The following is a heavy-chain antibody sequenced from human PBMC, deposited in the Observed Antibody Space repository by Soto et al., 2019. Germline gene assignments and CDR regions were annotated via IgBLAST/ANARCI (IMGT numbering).Heavy chain of an antibody. CDR1: GFTFSSYS. J-gene: IGHJ6*02. D-gene: IGHD2-2*01. CDR2: ISSSSSYI. Sequence: GGSLRLSCAASGFTFSSYSMNWVRQAPGKGLEWVSFISSSSSYIYYADSVKGRFTISRDNAKNSLYLQMNSLRAEDTAVYYCARGAIVVVPAAIGDFYYYGMDFWGQGTTVTVSS. CDR3: ARGAIVVVPAAIGDFYYYGMDF. V-gene: IGHV3-21*01.